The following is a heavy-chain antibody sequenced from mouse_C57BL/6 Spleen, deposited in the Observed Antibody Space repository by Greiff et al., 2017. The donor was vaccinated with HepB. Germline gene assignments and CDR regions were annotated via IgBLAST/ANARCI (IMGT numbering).Heavy chain of an antibody. D-gene: IGHD1-1*02. CDR2: IHPYSGST. Sequence: QVQLQQPGAELVKPGASVKLSCKASGYTFTSYWMHWVKQRPGQGLEWIGMIHPYSGSTNYNEKFKSKATLTVDKSSSTAYMQLSSLTSEDSAVYYCARGVAGWSPDYWGQGTTLTVSS. J-gene: IGHJ2*01. CDR3: ARGVAGWSPDY. CDR1: GYTFTSYW. V-gene: IGHV1-64*01.